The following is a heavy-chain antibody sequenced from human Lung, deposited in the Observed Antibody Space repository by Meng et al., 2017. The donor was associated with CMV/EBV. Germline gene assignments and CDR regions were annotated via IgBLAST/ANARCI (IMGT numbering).Heavy chain of an antibody. CDR2: ISGNGYST. CDR1: GFTFGSYA. Sequence: GGSLRLXXAASGFTFGSYAMTWVRQAPGKGLQWVSSISGNGYSTYYADSVKGRFTISRDNSNNTLFLQMNSLRADDTAVYYCAKDRHTSSAPYYFDSWGQGXLVTVSS. J-gene: IGHJ4*02. CDR3: AKDRHTSSAPYYFDS. V-gene: IGHV3-23*01.